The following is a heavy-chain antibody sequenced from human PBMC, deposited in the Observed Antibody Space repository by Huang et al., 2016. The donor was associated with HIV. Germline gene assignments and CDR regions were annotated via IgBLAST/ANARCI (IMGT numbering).Heavy chain of an antibody. D-gene: IGHD4-17*01. CDR3: ARSAYGDLDY. V-gene: IGHV1-8*02. J-gene: IGHJ4*02. Sequence: QVHLVQSGAEVKKPGASVKVSCKASGYTVTNYDSNWVRPAPGRGLEWMGWMNPNTGNTGFAQSFQGRVTMTRKTSITTAYMELTSLTSEDTAVYYCARSAYGDLDYWGLGTLVIVSS. CDR1: GYTVTNYD. CDR2: MNPNTGNT.